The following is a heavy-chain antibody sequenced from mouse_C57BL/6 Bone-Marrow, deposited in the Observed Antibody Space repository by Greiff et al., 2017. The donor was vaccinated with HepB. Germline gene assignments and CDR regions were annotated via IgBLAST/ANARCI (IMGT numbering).Heavy chain of an antibody. Sequence: EVKLVESGGGLVQPKGSLKLSCAASGFSFNTYAMNWVRQAPGKGLEWVARIRSKSNNYATYYADSVKDRFTISRDDSESMLYLQMNNLKTEDTAMYYCVRQRYYYGYFDYWGQGTTLTVSS. D-gene: IGHD1-1*01. J-gene: IGHJ2*01. CDR1: GFSFNTYA. CDR3: VRQRYYYGYFDY. CDR2: IRSKSNNYAT. V-gene: IGHV10-1*01.